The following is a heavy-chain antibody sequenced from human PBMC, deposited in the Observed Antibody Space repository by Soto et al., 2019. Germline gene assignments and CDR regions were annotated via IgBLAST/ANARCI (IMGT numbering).Heavy chain of an antibody. CDR1: GFTFSSYS. CDR2: ISSSSSYI. V-gene: IGHV3-21*01. Sequence: PGGSLRLSCAASGFTFSSYSMNWVRQAPGKGLEWVSSISSSSSYIYYADSVKGRFTISRDNAKNSLYLQMNSLRAEDTAVYYCASDYYDSSGYSTNVDPWGQGTLVTVYS. J-gene: IGHJ5*02. CDR3: ASDYYDSSGYSTNVDP. D-gene: IGHD3-22*01.